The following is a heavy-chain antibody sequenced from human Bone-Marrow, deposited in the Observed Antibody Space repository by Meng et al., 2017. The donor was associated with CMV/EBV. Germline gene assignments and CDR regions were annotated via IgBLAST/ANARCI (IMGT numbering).Heavy chain of an antibody. CDR3: ARVWGTTAENWFDP. Sequence: SLKISCAASGFTFDDYAMHWVRQAPGKGLEWVSGISWNSGSIGYADSVKGRFTISRDNAKNSLYLQMNSLRAEDTAVYYCARVWGTTAENWFDPWGQGTLVTVSS. CDR1: GFTFDDYA. J-gene: IGHJ5*02. D-gene: IGHD4-17*01. V-gene: IGHV3-9*01. CDR2: ISWNSGSI.